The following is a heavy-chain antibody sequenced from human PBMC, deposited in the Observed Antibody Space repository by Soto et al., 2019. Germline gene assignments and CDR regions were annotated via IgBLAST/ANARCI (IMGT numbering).Heavy chain of an antibody. Sequence: GGSLRLSCAASGFTFSSYSRNWVRQAPGKGLEWVSYISSGSGGGTYYADSVKGRFTISRDNSKNTLHLEMNSLSAEDTAVYYCAKDLYDWDGYYFDYWGQGTLVTVSS. CDR1: GFTFSSYS. V-gene: IGHV3-23*01. D-gene: IGHD1-20*01. CDR2: ISSGSGGGT. CDR3: AKDLYDWDGYYFDY. J-gene: IGHJ4*02.